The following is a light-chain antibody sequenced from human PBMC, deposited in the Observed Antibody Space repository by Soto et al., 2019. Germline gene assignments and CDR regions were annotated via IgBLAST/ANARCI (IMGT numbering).Light chain of an antibody. J-gene: IGLJ1*01. CDR3: SSYTTSNTRQIV. Sequence: QSALTQPASVSGSPVQSITISCTGTSSDVGGYNYVSWYQHHPGKAPKLIIYDLTNRPSRDSNPFSGSKSGNTASLTISGVQPEDEADYYCSSYTTSNTRQIVFGTGTKVTGL. CDR1: SSDVGGYNY. V-gene: IGLV2-14*03. CDR2: DLT.